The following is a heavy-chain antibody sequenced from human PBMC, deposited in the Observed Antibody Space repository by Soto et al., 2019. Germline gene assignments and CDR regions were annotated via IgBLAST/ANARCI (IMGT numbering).Heavy chain of an antibody. CDR3: ATGRVYYASEY. V-gene: IGHV4-59*01. CDR2: IYYSAPTNYIGTT. D-gene: IGHD3-10*01. CDR1: GGSIASYY. Sequence: QVQLQESGPGLVKPSATLSLTCTVSGGSIASYYWSWIRQSPGEGLVWIGSIYYSAPTNYIGTTHYNPPLKSRLTISLDTSKNQFSLQLSSVTASDTAVYFCATGRVYYASEYWGQGTLVTVSS. J-gene: IGHJ4*02.